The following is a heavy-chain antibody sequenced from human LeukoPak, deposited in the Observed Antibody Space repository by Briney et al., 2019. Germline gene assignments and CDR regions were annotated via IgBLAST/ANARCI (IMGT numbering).Heavy chain of an antibody. V-gene: IGHV1-18*01. CDR2: ISAYNGNT. D-gene: IGHD4-17*01. CDR1: GYTFTSYG. Sequence: GASVKVSCKASGYTFTSYGISWVRQAPGQGLEWMGWISAYNGNTNYAQKLQGRVTMTTDTSTRTAYMELRSLRSDDTAVYYCARDDGGPYDDSSCDYWGQGTLVTVSS. J-gene: IGHJ4*02. CDR3: ARDDGGPYDDSSCDY.